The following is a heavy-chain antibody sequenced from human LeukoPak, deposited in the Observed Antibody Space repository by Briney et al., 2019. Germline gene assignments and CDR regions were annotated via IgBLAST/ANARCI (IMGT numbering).Heavy chain of an antibody. CDR1: GGSISSYY. D-gene: IGHD1-26*01. V-gene: IGHV4-59*01. CDR2: IYYSGST. CDR3: ARDGYSGSYYFDY. Sequence: SETLSLTCTVSGGSISSYYWSWIRQPPGKGLEWIGYIYYSGSTNYNPSLKSRVTISVDTSKNQFSLKLSSVTAADTAVYYCARDGYSGSYYFDYWGRGTLVTVSS. J-gene: IGHJ4*02.